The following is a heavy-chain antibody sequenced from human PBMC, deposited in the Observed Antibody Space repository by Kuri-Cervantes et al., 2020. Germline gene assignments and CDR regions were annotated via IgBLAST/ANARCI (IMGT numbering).Heavy chain of an antibody. CDR2: ISYDGSNK. Sequence: GGSLRLFCAASGFTFSSYAMHWVRQAPGKGLEWVAVISYDGSNKYYADSVKGRFTISRDNSKNTLYLQMNSLRTDDTAVYYCARNYYDSSGYYHFDYWGQGTLVTVSS. CDR3: ARNYYDSSGYYHFDY. D-gene: IGHD3-22*01. CDR1: GFTFSSYA. J-gene: IGHJ4*02. V-gene: IGHV3-30-3*01.